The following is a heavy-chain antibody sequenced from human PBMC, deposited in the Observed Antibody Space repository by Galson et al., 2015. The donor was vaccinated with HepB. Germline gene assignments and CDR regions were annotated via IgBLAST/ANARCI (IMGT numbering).Heavy chain of an antibody. V-gene: IGHV3-33*08. Sequence: SLRLSCAASGFTFSSYGMHWVRQAPGKGLEWVAVIWYDGSNKYYADSVKGRFTISRDNSKNTLYLQMNSLRAEDTAVYYCARFRPFYYYYGMDVWGQGTTVTVSS. CDR2: IWYDGSNK. CDR3: ARFRPFYYYYGMDV. J-gene: IGHJ6*02. CDR1: GFTFSSYG. D-gene: IGHD3-10*01.